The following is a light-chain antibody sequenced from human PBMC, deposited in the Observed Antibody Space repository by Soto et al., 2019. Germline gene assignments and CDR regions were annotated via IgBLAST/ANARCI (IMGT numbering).Light chain of an antibody. Sequence: DIHMTQSPSTLSSSLGDRVTITFLASQSISSYLAWYQQKPGKAPKVLIFDASSLESGVPSRFSGSGSGTEFTLSISGLQPDDFATYYCQQYHTYPWTFGQGTKVDIK. CDR2: DAS. V-gene: IGKV1-5*01. CDR1: QSISSY. CDR3: QQYHTYPWT. J-gene: IGKJ1*01.